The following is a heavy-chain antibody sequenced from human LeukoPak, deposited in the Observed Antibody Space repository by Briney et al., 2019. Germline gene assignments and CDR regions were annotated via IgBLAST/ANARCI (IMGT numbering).Heavy chain of an antibody. D-gene: IGHD3-22*01. CDR3: ARGAHYYDRSGYFDY. Sequence: PGGSLRLSCAASGFTFSSYSMNWVRQAPGKGLEWVSSISSSSSYIYYADSVKGRFTISRDNAKNSLYLQMNSLRAEDTAVYYCARGAHYYDRSGYFDYWGQGTLVTVSS. V-gene: IGHV3-21*01. CDR2: ISSSSSYI. J-gene: IGHJ4*02. CDR1: GFTFSSYS.